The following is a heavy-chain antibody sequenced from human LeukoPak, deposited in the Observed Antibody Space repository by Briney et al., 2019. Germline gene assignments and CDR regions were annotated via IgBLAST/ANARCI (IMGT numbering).Heavy chain of an antibody. CDR1: GGSISSSSYY. D-gene: IGHD1-26*01. V-gene: IGHV4-39*07. CDR2: IYHSGST. Sequence: SETLSLTCTVSGGSISSSSYYWGWIRQPPGKGLEWIGSIYHSGSTYYNPSLKSRVTISVDTSKNQFSLKLSSVTAADTAVYYCARDREAIEWELLQFPDYWGQGTLVTVSS. J-gene: IGHJ4*02. CDR3: ARDREAIEWELLQFPDY.